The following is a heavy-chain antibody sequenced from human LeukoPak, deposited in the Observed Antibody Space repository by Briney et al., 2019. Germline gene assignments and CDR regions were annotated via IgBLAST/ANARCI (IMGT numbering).Heavy chain of an antibody. CDR3: ARGTVAGSPFYFDY. D-gene: IGHD6-19*01. V-gene: IGHV3-7*01. Sequence: GGSLRLSCAASGFTFSNYWMSWVRQAPGKGLEWVADINQYGGEKYYVDSVKGRFTISRDNAKNSLFLQVNSLRAEDTAVYCCARGTVAGSPFYFDYWGQGTLVTVSS. J-gene: IGHJ4*02. CDR2: INQYGGEK. CDR1: GFTFSNYW.